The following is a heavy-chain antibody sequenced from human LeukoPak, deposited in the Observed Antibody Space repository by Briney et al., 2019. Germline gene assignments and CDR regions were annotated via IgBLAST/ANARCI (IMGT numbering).Heavy chain of an antibody. D-gene: IGHD6-6*01. CDR1: GFTFDDYA. Sequence: PGRSLRLSCAASGFTFDDYAMHWVRQAPGEGLEWVSGIRWNSGSIGYADSVKGRFTISRDNAKNSLYLQMNSLRAEDTALYYCAKGYSSSSQGSKVGYFDYWGQGTLVTVSS. J-gene: IGHJ4*02. CDR2: IRWNSGSI. V-gene: IGHV3-9*01. CDR3: AKGYSSSSQGSKVGYFDY.